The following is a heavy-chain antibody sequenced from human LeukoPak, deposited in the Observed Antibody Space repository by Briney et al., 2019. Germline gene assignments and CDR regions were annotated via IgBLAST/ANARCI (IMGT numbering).Heavy chain of an antibody. V-gene: IGHV4-39*01. J-gene: IGHJ4*02. CDR2: IFYSGST. CDR3: ATSVDIVARGTVFDY. CDR1: GGSISTSNYY. D-gene: IGHD5-12*01. Sequence: SETLSLTCTVSGGSISTSNYYWGWIRQPPGKGLEWIGNIFYSGSTYYSPSLRSRVTISLDTSKNQFSLKLSSVTAADTAVYYCATSVDIVARGTVFDYWGQGTLVTVSS.